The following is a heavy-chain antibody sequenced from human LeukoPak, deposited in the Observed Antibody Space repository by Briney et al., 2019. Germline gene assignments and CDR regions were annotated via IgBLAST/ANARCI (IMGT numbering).Heavy chain of an antibody. CDR2: IYYSGST. CDR3: ARRRYYYGSGSYYREPFDY. J-gene: IGHJ4*02. CDR1: GGSISSYY. D-gene: IGHD3-10*01. Sequence: SETLSLTCTVSGGSISSYYWSWIRQPPGKGLEWIGYIYYSGSTNYNPSLKSRVTISVDTSKNQFSLKLSSVTAADTAVYYCARRRYYYGSGSYYREPFDYWGQGTLVTVPS. V-gene: IGHV4-59*12.